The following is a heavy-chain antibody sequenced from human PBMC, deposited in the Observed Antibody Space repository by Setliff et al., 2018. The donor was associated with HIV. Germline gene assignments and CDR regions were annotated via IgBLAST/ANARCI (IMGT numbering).Heavy chain of an antibody. V-gene: IGHV1-18*01. CDR2: ISGYTGIT. Sequence: ASVKVSCKISGYIFSHYGVTWGRQAPGQGLEYMGYISGYTGITHYAQSFQGRVTMTTDPSKYTAYMELRSLKYDDTAVYYCARDAGTGGPGRWVDPWGQGTMVTVSS. J-gene: IGHJ5*02. CDR3: ARDAGTGGPGRWVDP. CDR1: GYIFSHYG. D-gene: IGHD1-1*01.